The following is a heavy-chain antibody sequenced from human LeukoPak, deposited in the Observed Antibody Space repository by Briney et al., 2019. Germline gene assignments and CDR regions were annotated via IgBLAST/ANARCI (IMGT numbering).Heavy chain of an antibody. CDR1: RFTFSIYA. V-gene: IGHV3-49*04. CDR3: TRDQTPYY. Sequence: GGSLRLSCAASRFTFSIYAMYWVRQAPGKGLEWVGFIRSKIYGGTPEYAASVKGRFTISRDDSKGVAYLQMNSLKTEDTAVYYCTRDQTPYYWGQGTLVTVSS. J-gene: IGHJ4*02. CDR2: IRSKIYGGTP.